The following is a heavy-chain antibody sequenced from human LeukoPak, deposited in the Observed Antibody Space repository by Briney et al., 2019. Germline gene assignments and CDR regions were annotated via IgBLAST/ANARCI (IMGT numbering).Heavy chain of an antibody. V-gene: IGHV3-64*01. CDR1: GFTFSSYA. Sequence: GGSLRLSCAASGFTFSSYAMHWVRQAPGKGLEYVSAISSNGGSTYYANSVKGRFTISRDNSKNTLCLQMGSLRAEDMAVYYCARRGNYYGDSMDYLGQGTLVTVSS. D-gene: IGHD4-17*01. CDR2: ISSNGGST. J-gene: IGHJ4*02. CDR3: ARRGNYYGDSMDY.